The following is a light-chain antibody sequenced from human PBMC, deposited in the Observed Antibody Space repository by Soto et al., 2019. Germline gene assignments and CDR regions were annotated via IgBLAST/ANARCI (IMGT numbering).Light chain of an antibody. V-gene: IGKV3-15*01. CDR3: LQASTFPRT. J-gene: IGKJ5*01. Sequence: EIVLTHSPGTLSVSPVEIATLSFRASQNVNINLAWYQQKPGQAPRFLIYGASTRATGIPARFSGSGSGTDFLLTINNLQPEDFATYYCLQASTFPRTFGQGTRLEIK. CDR2: GAS. CDR1: QNVNIN.